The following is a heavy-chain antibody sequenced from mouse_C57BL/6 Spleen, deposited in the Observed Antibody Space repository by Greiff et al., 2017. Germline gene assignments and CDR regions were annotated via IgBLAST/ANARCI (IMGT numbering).Heavy chain of an antibody. Sequence: VQLQQSGPVLVKPGPSVKISCKASGYSFTDYNMNWVKQSNGKSLEWIGVINPNYGTTSYNQKFKGKATLTVDQSSSTAYMQLNSLTSEDSAVYYCARERPITTVVATPWYFDVWGTGTTVTVSS. D-gene: IGHD1-1*01. CDR1: GYSFTDYN. J-gene: IGHJ1*03. V-gene: IGHV1-39*01. CDR3: ARERPITTVVATPWYFDV. CDR2: INPNYGTT.